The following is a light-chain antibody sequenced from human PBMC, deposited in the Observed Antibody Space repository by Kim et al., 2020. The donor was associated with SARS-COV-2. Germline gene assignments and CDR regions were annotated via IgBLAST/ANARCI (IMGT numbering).Light chain of an antibody. CDR1: QSISRL. CDR3: QDYHSNPRT. J-gene: IGKJ2*01. V-gene: IGKV1-5*01. CDR2: DAS. Sequence: DIQMTQSPYTLSASVGDRVTITCRASQSISRLLAWYQQKPGKAPKLLIYDASSLESGVPSRFSGSGSGTEFTLTISSLQPDDFATYYCQDYHSNPRTFGQGTKLEI.